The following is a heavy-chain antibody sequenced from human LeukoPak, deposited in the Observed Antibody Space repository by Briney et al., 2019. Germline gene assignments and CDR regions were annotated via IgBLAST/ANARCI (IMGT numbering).Heavy chain of an antibody. CDR3: ARDPLAVAATTDY. CDR2: ISSSGSTI. CDR1: GFTFSDYY. V-gene: IGHV3-11*01. J-gene: IGHJ4*02. Sequence: GGSLRLSCAASGFTFSDYYMSWIRQAPGKGLEWVSYISSSGSTIYYADSVKGRFTISRDNAKNSLYLQMNSLRAEDTAVNYCARDPLAVAATTDYWGQGTLVTVSS. D-gene: IGHD2-15*01.